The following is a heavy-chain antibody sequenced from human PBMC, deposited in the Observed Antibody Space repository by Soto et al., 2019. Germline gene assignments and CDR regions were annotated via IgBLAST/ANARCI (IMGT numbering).Heavy chain of an antibody. CDR2: IYHSGST. CDR1: GYSISSGYY. CDR3: ARAGWVDTAMSSDYYYYGMDV. D-gene: IGHD5-18*01. J-gene: IGHJ6*02. V-gene: IGHV4-38-2*01. Sequence: SETLSLTCAVSGYSISSGYYWGWIRQPPGKGLEWIGSIYHSGSTYYNPSLKSRVTISVDTSKNQFSLKLSSVTAADTAVYYCARAGWVDTAMSSDYYYYGMDVWGQGTTVTVSS.